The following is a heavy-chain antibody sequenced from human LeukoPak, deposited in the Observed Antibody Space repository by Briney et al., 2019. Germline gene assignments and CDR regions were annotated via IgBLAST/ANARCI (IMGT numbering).Heavy chain of an antibody. Sequence: SETLSLTCSVSGDSIYWSWVQQSPGTGLQWIGTVFSGGATSYSPSLASRVTMSLDKSKSHFSLKLSSVTAADTAVYYCARVARDGYKLGTDWGQGTLVTVSS. J-gene: IGHJ4*02. V-gene: IGHV4-4*08. CDR3: ARVARDGYKLGTD. CDR2: VFSGGAT. CDR1: GDSIY. D-gene: IGHD5-24*01.